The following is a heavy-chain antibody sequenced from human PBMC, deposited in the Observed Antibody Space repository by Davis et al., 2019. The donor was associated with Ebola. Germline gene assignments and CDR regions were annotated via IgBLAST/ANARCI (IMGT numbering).Heavy chain of an antibody. CDR3: ARLYYGSGSYYNWFDP. CDR2: ISYTGST. J-gene: IGHJ5*02. V-gene: IGHV4-59*08. D-gene: IGHD3-10*01. Sequence: SETLSLTCTLSGGSISTDYWSWIRQPPGKGLEWIGYISYTGSTNYNPSLKSRVTISVDTSKNQVSLKLSSVTAADTAVYYCARLYYGSGSYYNWFDPWGQGTLVTVSS. CDR1: GGSISTDY.